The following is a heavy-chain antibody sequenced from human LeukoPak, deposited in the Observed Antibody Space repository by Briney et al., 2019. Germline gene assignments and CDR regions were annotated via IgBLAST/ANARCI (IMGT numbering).Heavy chain of an antibody. Sequence: SETLSLTCTVSSDSINNYKWSWIRQPPGKGLEWIGYISYTGSTKYNPSLKSRVTISVDTSNNQFSLKLSSVTTAATAVYYCARVGRGDHTWGSYSFDYWGQGTLVTVSS. D-gene: IGHD3-16*01. J-gene: IGHJ4*02. V-gene: IGHV4-59*01. CDR3: ARVGRGDHTWGSYSFDY. CDR1: SDSINNYK. CDR2: ISYTGST.